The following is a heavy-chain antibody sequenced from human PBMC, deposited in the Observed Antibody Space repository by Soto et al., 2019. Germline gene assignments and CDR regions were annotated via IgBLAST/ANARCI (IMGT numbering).Heavy chain of an antibody. CDR3: ASYYYDSSGYQPPSDY. D-gene: IGHD3-22*01. Sequence: PSETLSLTCAVSGGSISSSNWWSWVRQPPGKGLEWIGEIYHSGSTNYNPSLKSRVTISVDKSKNQFSLKLSSVTAADTAVYYCASYYYDSSGYQPPSDYWGQRTPVTVSS. CDR1: GGSISSSNW. V-gene: IGHV4-4*02. CDR2: IYHSGST. J-gene: IGHJ4*02.